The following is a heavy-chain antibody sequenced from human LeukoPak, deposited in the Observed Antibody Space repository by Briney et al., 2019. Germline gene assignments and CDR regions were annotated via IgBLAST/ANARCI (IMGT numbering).Heavy chain of an antibody. D-gene: IGHD6-25*01. CDR3: ARDGTPNYSTGWVYMDV. Sequence: GGSLRLSCAASGFTFSSYEMNWVRQAPGKGLEWVSYISSSGSTIYYADSVEGRFTISRDNAKNSLFLQMNSLRGEDTAVYYCARDGTPNYSTGWVYMDVWGKGTTVTISS. CDR2: ISSSGSTI. V-gene: IGHV3-48*03. CDR1: GFTFSSYE. J-gene: IGHJ6*04.